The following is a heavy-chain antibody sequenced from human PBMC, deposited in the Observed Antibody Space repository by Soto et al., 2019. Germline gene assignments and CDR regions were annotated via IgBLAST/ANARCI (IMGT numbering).Heavy chain of an antibody. D-gene: IGHD3-22*01. CDR3: ARRGYYDSTGYFPN. Sequence: QVQLQESGPGLVKPSETLSLTCAVSGGSVSSDHWWSWVRRPPGKGLEWIAEVYHRGTPNYSPSLTSRVLISVDKSKNQFSLKLNSMTAGDTAVYYCARRGYYDSTGYFPNWGQGTLVTVSS. CDR1: GGSVSSDHW. J-gene: IGHJ4*02. CDR2: VYHRGTP. V-gene: IGHV4-4*02.